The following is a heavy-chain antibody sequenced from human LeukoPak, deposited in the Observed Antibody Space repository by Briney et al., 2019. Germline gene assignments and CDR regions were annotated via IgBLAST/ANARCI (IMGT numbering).Heavy chain of an antibody. D-gene: IGHD3-22*01. CDR3: AKDSYYDSSGSPDY. CDR1: GFTFSSYA. J-gene: IGHJ4*02. CDR2: ISYDGSNK. Sequence: GRSLRLSCAASGFTFSSYAMHWVRQAPGKGLEWVAVISYDGSNKYYADSVKGRFTISRDNSKNTLYLQMNSLRAEDTAVYYCAKDSYYDSSGSPDYWGQGTLVTVSS. V-gene: IGHV3-30-3*01.